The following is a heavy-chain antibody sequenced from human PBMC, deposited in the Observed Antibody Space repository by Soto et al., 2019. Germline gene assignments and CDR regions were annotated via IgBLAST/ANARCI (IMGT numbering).Heavy chain of an antibody. CDR3: AREASPGLYSGYDSPGVNAFDI. D-gene: IGHD5-12*01. CDR2: IYYSGST. Sequence: QVQLQESGPGLVKPSETLSLTCTVSGGSISSYYWSWIRQPPGKGLEWIGYIYYSGSTNYNPSLKSRVTISVDTSKNQFSLKLSSVTAADTAVYYCAREASPGLYSGYDSPGVNAFDIWGQGTMVTVSS. V-gene: IGHV4-59*01. CDR1: GGSISSYY. J-gene: IGHJ3*02.